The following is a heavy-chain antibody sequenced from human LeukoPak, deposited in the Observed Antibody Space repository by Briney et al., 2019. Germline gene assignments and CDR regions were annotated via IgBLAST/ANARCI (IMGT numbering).Heavy chain of an antibody. CDR1: GYTFTSYG. D-gene: IGHD6-19*01. J-gene: IGHJ4*02. CDR2: ISAYNGNT. V-gene: IGHV1-18*01. CDR3: ARDLTRDEPGIAVAGTDY. Sequence: GASVKVSCKASGYTFTSYGISWVRQAPGQGLEWMGLISAYNGNTNYAQKLQGRVTMTTDTSTSTAYMELRSLRSDDTAVYYCARDLTRDEPGIAVAGTDYWGQGTLVTVSS.